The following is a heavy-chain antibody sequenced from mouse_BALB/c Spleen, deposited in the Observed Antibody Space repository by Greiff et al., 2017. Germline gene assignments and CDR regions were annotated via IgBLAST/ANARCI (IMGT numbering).Heavy chain of an antibody. CDR2: IWAGGRP. J-gene: IGHJ4*01. V-gene: IGHV2-9*02. Sequence: QVPLEEAGPGLVAPSQSPSHTCPGSGVLFNHYCVHWGRQAPGKGLEGPGVIWAGGRPNYNSGLMSRLSISKDNSKSQVFLKMNSLQTDDTAMYYCARAPYGSSSDYWGQGTSVTVSS. D-gene: IGHD1-1*01. CDR1: GVLFNHYC. CDR3: ARAPYGSSSDY.